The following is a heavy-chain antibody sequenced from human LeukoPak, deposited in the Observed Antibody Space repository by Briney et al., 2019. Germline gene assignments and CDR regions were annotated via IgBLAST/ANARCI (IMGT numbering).Heavy chain of an antibody. D-gene: IGHD6-13*01. V-gene: IGHV4-30-4*01. CDR3: ARGPDSSSWYVDY. CDR2: IYYSGST. CDR1: GGSISSGDYY. J-gene: IGHJ4*02. Sequence: PSETLSLTCTVSGGSISSGDYYWSWIRQPPGKGLEWIGYIYYSGSTYYNPSLKSRVTISVDTSKNQFSLKLSSVTAADTAVYYCARGPDSSSWYVDYWGQGTLVTVSS.